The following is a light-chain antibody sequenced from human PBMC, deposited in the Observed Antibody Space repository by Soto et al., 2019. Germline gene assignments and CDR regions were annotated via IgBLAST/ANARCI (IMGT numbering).Light chain of an antibody. Sequence: DIQMTQSPSTLSASVGDRVTITCRASQSISSWLAWYLQKPGKAPKLLIYDASSLESGVPSRFSGSGSGTEFTLTISSLQPDDFATYYCQQYNSYSRTFGQGTKVEIK. CDR2: DAS. CDR1: QSISSW. V-gene: IGKV1-5*01. CDR3: QQYNSYSRT. J-gene: IGKJ1*01.